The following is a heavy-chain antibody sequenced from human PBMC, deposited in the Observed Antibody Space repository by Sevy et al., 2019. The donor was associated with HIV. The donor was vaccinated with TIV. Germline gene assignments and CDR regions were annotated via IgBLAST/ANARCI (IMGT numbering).Heavy chain of an antibody. D-gene: IGHD3-3*01. J-gene: IGHJ3*02. V-gene: IGHV3-30*18. Sequence: GGSLRLSCAASGFNFSSYAMHWVRQAPGKGLEWVAVISYAGSSKYYGDSVKGRFTISRDNSKNTRFLQIDSRRAEDTAVYYCAKESGSYYDFWSGNDAFDIWGQGTMVTVSS. CDR3: AKESGSYYDFWSGNDAFDI. CDR1: GFNFSSYA. CDR2: ISYAGSSK.